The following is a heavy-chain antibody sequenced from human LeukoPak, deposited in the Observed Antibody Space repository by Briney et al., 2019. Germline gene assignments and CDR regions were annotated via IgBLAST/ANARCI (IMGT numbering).Heavy chain of an antibody. CDR2: IYYSGST. J-gene: IGHJ3*02. V-gene: IGHV4-59*01. CDR1: GGPISSYY. CDR3: ARLNDRADAFDI. Sequence: PSETLSLTCTVSGGPISSYYWSWIRQPPGKGLEWIGYIYYSGSTNYNPSLKSRVTISVDTSKNQFSLKLSSVTAADTAVYYCARLNDRADAFDIWGQGTMVTVSS. D-gene: IGHD3-22*01.